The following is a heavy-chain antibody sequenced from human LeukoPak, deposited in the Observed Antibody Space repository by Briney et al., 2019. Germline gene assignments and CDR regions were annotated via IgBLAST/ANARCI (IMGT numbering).Heavy chain of an antibody. D-gene: IGHD2-2*01. CDR1: GFTFSSYS. V-gene: IGHV3-48*01. CDR2: ISSSSSTI. CDR3: ARDPEDIVVVPAATTNNWFDP. J-gene: IGHJ5*02. Sequence: PGGSLRLSCAASGFTFSSYSMNWVRQAPGKGLEWVSYISSSSSTIYYADSVKGRFTISRDSAKNSLYLQMNSLRAEDTAVYYCARDPEDIVVVPAATTNNWFDPWGQGTLVTVSS.